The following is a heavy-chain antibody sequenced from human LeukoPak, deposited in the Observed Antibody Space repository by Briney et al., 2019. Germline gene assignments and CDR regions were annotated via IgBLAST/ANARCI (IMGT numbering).Heavy chain of an antibody. Sequence: ASVKVSCKASGYTFTSYDINWVRQATGQGLEWMGWMNPNSGNTGYAQKFQGRVTMTRNTSISTAYMELSSLRSDDTAVYYCARRAYDFWSGHDAFDIWGQGTMVTVSS. J-gene: IGHJ3*02. CDR2: MNPNSGNT. V-gene: IGHV1-8*01. D-gene: IGHD3-3*01. CDR3: ARRAYDFWSGHDAFDI. CDR1: GYTFTSYD.